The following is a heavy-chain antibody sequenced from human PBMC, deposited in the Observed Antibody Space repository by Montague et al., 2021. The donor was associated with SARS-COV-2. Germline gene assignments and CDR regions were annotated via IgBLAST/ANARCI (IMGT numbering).Heavy chain of an antibody. V-gene: IGHV4-59*08. CDR2: ISYSGST. D-gene: IGHD4-23*01. Sequence: SETLSLTCTVPVASNRSAYWSCTRLPPGKQLESIAYISYSGSTTYNPSLKSRVTISVDTSKNQFTLKLSSVTAADTAVYYCARPGKAKVVTDLLFDYWGQGTLVTVSS. CDR1: VASNRSAY. J-gene: IGHJ4*02. CDR3: ARPGKAKVVTDLLFDY.